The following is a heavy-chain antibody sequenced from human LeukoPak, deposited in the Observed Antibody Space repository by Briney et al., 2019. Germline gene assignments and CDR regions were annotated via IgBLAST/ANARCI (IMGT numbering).Heavy chain of an antibody. J-gene: IGHJ6*03. Sequence: SETLSLTCAVYGGSFSGYYWSWIRQPPGKGLEWIGEINHSGRTNYNPSLKSRVTISVDTSKNQFSLKLSSVTAADTAVYYCARGVGSYYMDVWGKGTTVTVSS. CDR1: GGSFSGYY. CDR2: INHSGRT. V-gene: IGHV4-34*01. D-gene: IGHD3-10*01. CDR3: ARGVGSYYMDV.